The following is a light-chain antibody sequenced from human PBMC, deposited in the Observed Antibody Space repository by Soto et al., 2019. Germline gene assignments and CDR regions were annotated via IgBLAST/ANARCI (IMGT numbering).Light chain of an antibody. CDR2: KDN. CDR1: ALPRQY. V-gene: IGLV3-25*03. Sequence: SYELTQPPSVSVSPGQTARITCSGDALPRQYAYWYQQKPGQAPILVIYKDNERPSGIPERFSGSSSGTTVTLTISGVQAEDEADYYCQSSDTSGTYVLFGGGTQLTVL. J-gene: IGLJ2*01. CDR3: QSSDTSGTYVL.